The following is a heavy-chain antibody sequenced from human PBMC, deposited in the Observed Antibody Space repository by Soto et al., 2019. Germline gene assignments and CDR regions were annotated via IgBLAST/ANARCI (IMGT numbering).Heavy chain of an antibody. D-gene: IGHD1-26*01. J-gene: IGHJ5*02. Sequence: SETLSLTCSVSGGSISSYYWSWIRQPPGKGLEWIGYIYYSGSTNYNPSLKSRVTISVDTSKNQFSLKLSSVTAADTAVYYCARDAEVGATVRGWFDPWGKGTLVTVSS. CDR1: GGSISSYY. CDR2: IYYSGST. CDR3: ARDAEVGATVRGWFDP. V-gene: IGHV4-59*01.